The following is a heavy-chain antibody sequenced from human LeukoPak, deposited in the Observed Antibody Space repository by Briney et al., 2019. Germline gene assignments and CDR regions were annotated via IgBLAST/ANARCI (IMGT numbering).Heavy chain of an antibody. D-gene: IGHD3-3*01. V-gene: IGHV4-59*12. J-gene: IGHJ5*02. CDR1: GGSISSYY. CDR3: ARDVSQYYDFWSGYHNWFDP. CDR2: IYYSGNT. Sequence: SETLSLTCTVSGGSISSYYWSWIRQPPGKGLEWIGYIYYSGNTNYNPSLKSRVTISVDTSKTQFSLRLSSVTAADTAVYYCARDVSQYYDFWSGYHNWFDPWGQGTLVTVSS.